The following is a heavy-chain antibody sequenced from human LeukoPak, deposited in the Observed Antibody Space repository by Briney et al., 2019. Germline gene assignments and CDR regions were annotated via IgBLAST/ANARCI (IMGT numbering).Heavy chain of an antibody. CDR1: GFTVSTNY. CDR2: INSGGST. J-gene: IGHJ4*02. V-gene: IGHV3-53*01. CDR3: ARTEYYYDSSGYRPFDY. Sequence: GGSLRLSCAASGFTVSTNYMSWVRQAPGNGLEWVSIINSGGSTYYADSVKGRFTISRDNSKNTLYLQMNSLRAEDTAVYYCARTEYYYDSSGYRPFDYWGQGTLVTVSS. D-gene: IGHD3-22*01.